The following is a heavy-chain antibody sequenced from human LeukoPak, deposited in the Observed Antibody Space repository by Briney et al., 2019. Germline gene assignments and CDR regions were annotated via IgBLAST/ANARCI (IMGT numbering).Heavy chain of an antibody. CDR3: ARDTHFDY. CDR2: ISSSSSYI. D-gene: IGHD2-15*01. CDR1: GFTFSNYD. J-gene: IGHJ4*02. Sequence: GGSLRLSCAASGFTFSNYDMNWVRQAPGKGLEWVSTISSSSSYIYYADSLKGRFTISRDNAKNSLSLQMSSLRAEDSAVYYCARDTHFDYWGQGTLVTVSS. V-gene: IGHV3-21*01.